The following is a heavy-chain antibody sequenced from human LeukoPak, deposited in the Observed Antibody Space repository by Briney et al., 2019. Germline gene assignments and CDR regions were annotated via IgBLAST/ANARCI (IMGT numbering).Heavy chain of an antibody. CDR2: ISDDARNE. CDR1: GFPFSGYG. J-gene: IGHJ3*02. D-gene: IGHD6-19*01. Sequence: GGSLRLSCAASGFPFSGYGMNWVRQAPGKGLEWVTVISDDARNEDYADSVKGRFTISRDNSKNILYLQMNSLRAEDMALYYCAKDKKLYSSGAFDIWGQGTMVTVSS. V-gene: IGHV3-30*18. CDR3: AKDKKLYSSGAFDI.